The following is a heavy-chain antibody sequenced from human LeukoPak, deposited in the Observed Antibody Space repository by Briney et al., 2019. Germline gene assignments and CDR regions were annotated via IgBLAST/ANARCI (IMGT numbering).Heavy chain of an antibody. CDR2: IKSSGDIT. CDR3: AKNRQARRHGSTSYYYYYYYMDV. V-gene: IGHV3-23*01. D-gene: IGHD2-2*01. Sequence: GGSLRLSCAASGFTFNNYAMSWVRQAPGKGLEWVSLIKSSGDITYYADSVKGRFTISRDNSKNTLYLQMNSLRAEDTAVYYCAKNRQARRHGSTSYYYYYYYMDVWGKGTTVTVSS. CDR1: GFTFNNYA. J-gene: IGHJ6*03.